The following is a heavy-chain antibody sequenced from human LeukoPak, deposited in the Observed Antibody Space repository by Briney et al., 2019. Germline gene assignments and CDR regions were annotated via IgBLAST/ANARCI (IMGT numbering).Heavy chain of an antibody. Sequence: SETLSLTCAVYGGSFSGYYWSWIRQPPGKGLEWIGSIYYSGSTYYNPSLKSRVTISVDTSKNQFSLKLSSVTAADTAVYYCARAGGRYCSSTSCYPYNWFDPWGQGTLVTVSA. J-gene: IGHJ5*02. V-gene: IGHV4-34*01. D-gene: IGHD2-2*01. CDR1: GGSFSGYY. CDR2: IYYSGST. CDR3: ARAGGRYCSSTSCYPYNWFDP.